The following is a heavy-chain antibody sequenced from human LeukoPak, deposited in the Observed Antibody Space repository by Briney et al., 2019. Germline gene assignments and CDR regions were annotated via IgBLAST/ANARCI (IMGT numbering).Heavy chain of an antibody. Sequence: ASVKVSCKASGYTFTSYYMHWVRQAPGQGLEGMGIINPSGCSTSYAQKYQGRVTMTRDTSTSTVYMELSSLRSEDTAVYYCARDGDMTYYDILTGYYAAFDIWGQRTMVTVSS. CDR1: GYTFTSYY. CDR2: INPSGCST. CDR3: ARDGDMTYYDILTGYYAAFDI. V-gene: IGHV1-46*01. D-gene: IGHD3-9*01. J-gene: IGHJ3*02.